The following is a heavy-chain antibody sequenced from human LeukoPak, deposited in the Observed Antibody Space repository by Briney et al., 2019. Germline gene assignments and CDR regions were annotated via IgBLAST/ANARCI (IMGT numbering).Heavy chain of an antibody. V-gene: IGHV3-23*01. J-gene: IGHJ4*02. CDR2: ISGSGGCT. CDR1: GFTFSSYA. Sequence: GGSLRLSCAASGFTFSSYAMSWVRQAPGKGLEWVSSISGSGGCTYYADSVKGRFTISRDNSKNTLYLQMNSLRAEDTAVYYCAKDNGGYYDSSGYYVYWGQGTLVTVSS. D-gene: IGHD3-22*01. CDR3: AKDNGGYYDSSGYYVY.